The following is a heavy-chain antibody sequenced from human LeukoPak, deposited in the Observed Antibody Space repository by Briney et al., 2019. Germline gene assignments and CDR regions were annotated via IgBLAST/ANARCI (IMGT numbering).Heavy chain of an antibody. D-gene: IGHD3-10*01. Sequence: ASVKVSCKASGYTFTGYYMYWVRQAPGQGLEWMGWINPNSGGTNYAQRFQGRVTMSRDTSISTAYMELSRLRSDDTAVYYCARISYITMVRGVHLDVWGQGTTVTVSS. CDR1: GYTFTGYY. CDR3: ARISYITMVRGVHLDV. CDR2: INPNSGGT. V-gene: IGHV1-2*02. J-gene: IGHJ6*02.